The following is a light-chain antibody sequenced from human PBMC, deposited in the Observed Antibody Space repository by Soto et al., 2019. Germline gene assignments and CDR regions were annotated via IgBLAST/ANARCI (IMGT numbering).Light chain of an antibody. CDR2: AAS. Sequence: DIQMTQSPSSLSASVGDRVTITCRASQSISSYLNWYQQQPEKAPKLLIYAASSLQSGVPSRFSGSASGTDFTLSISSLQPEDFATYYCQQSFTTPYTFGQGTKLEIK. V-gene: IGKV1-39*01. CDR1: QSISSY. CDR3: QQSFTTPYT. J-gene: IGKJ2*01.